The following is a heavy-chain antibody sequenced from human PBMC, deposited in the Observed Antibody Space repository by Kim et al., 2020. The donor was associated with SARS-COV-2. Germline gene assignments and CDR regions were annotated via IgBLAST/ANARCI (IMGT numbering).Heavy chain of an antibody. CDR1: GFIFSRNA. J-gene: IGHJ4*02. CDR2: ISSDGHTT. CDR3: VKDDDESTNWYNLDQ. Sequence: GGSLRLSCLASGFIFSRNAMLWVRQAPGKGLEFVSAISSDGHTTYYADSVKGKFSISRDDSTNTVYLQMHILTTDDTAVYYCVKDDDESTNWYNLDQWGQGTLVTVSS. D-gene: IGHD7-27*01. V-gene: IGHV3-64D*06.